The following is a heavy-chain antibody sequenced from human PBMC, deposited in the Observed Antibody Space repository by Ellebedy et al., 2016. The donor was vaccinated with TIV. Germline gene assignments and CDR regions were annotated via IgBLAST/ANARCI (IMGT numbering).Heavy chain of an antibody. J-gene: IGHJ4*02. CDR3: AKAPTGYSPYYFDY. CDR2: ITGSGDYT. D-gene: IGHD3-9*01. Sequence: PGGSLRLSCAASGFTFSSYAMSWVRQAPGKGLEWVSVITGSGDYTYYADSVKGRFTITRDNYKNTLYLQMNSLRAEDTAVYSCAKAPTGYSPYYFDYWGQGTLVTVSS. CDR1: GFTFSSYA. V-gene: IGHV3-23*01.